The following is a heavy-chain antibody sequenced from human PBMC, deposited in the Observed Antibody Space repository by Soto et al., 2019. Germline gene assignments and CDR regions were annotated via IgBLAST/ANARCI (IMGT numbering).Heavy chain of an antibody. CDR1: GYTFTSYY. CDR3: AREISSWYEYYCYGMDV. CDR2: INPSGGST. D-gene: IGHD6-13*01. Sequence: ASVKVSCKASGYTFTSYYMHWVRQAPGQGLEWMGIINPSGGSTSYAQKFQGRVTMTGDTSTSTVYMELSSLRSEDTAVYYCAREISSWYEYYCYGMDVWGQGTTVTVSS. V-gene: IGHV1-46*01. J-gene: IGHJ6*02.